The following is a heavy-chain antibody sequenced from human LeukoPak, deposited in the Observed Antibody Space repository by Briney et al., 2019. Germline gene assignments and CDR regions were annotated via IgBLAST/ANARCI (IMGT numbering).Heavy chain of an antibody. Sequence: GRSLRLSCAASGLTFSNYAMHWVRQAPGKGLEWVAAIPYDGSDKYYADSVKGRFTISRDNSKNTLYLQVNSLRAEDTAVYYCARTHYFDYWGQGTLVTVSS. V-gene: IGHV3-30*04. J-gene: IGHJ4*02. CDR1: GLTFSNYA. CDR2: IPYDGSDK. CDR3: ARTHYFDY.